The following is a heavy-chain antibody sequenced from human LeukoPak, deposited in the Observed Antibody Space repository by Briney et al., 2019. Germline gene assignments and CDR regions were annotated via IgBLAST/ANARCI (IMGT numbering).Heavy chain of an antibody. CDR3: ARGTMYTSGWYFDY. Sequence: PSETLSLTCAVYGGSFSGYYWSWIRQPPGKGLEWIGEINHSGSTNYNPSLNSRVTISVDTSKNQFSLKLSSVTAADTAVYYCARGTMYTSGWYFDYWGQGTLVTVSS. V-gene: IGHV4-34*01. D-gene: IGHD6-19*01. CDR2: INHSGST. J-gene: IGHJ4*02. CDR1: GGSFSGYY.